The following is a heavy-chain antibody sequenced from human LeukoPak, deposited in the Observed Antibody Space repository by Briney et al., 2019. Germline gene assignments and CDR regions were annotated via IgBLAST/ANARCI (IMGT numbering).Heavy chain of an antibody. CDR1: GGSISSYY. V-gene: IGHV4-59*01. J-gene: IGHJ5*02. D-gene: IGHD2-15*01. CDR2: IYYSGST. CDR3: ARDLNCSGGSCSPAGWYNWFAP. Sequence: SETLSLTCTVSGGSISSYYWSWIRQPPGKGLEWIGYIYYSGSTNYNPSLKSRVTISVDTSKNQFSLKLSSVTAADTAVYYCARDLNCSGGSCSPAGWYNWFAPWGQGTRVTVSS.